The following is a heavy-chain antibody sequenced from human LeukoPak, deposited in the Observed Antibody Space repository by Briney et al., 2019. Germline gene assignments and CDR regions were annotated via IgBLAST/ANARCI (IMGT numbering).Heavy chain of an antibody. D-gene: IGHD5-12*01. J-gene: IGHJ3*02. CDR1: GFTFTNAW. CDR3: ARYSRRAFDI. CDR2: SKRKIDGGTT. Sequence: GGSLRLSCAASGFTFTNAWMNWVRQAPGKGLEWVGRSKRKIDGGTTDYAAPVKGRFTISRDDSRNTLSLQMNSLRAEDTAVYYCARYSRRAFDIWGQGTMVTVS. V-gene: IGHV3-15*07.